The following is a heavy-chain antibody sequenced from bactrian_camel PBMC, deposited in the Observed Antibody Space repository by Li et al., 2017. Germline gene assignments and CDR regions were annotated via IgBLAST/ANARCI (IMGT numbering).Heavy chain of an antibody. CDR2: ITNGGGGLTT. CDR1: GFTFTNYW. D-gene: IGHD4*01. V-gene: IGHV3S1*01. Sequence: HVQLVESGGGLVQPGGSLRLSCAASGFTFTNYWMHWVRQGPGKGLEWVYSITNGGGGLTTFYADSVKGRFNIARDNDKGTVSLQMNSLKPEDTAMYYCVRHGDDVTDYGILGYWGQGTQVTVS. J-gene: IGHJ6*01. CDR3: VRHGDDVTDYGILGY.